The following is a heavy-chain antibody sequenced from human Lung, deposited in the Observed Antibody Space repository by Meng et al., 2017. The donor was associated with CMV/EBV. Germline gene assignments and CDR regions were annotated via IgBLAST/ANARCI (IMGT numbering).Heavy chain of an antibody. V-gene: IGHV3-7*01. D-gene: IGHD6-13*01. CDR2: IKQDGSER. CDR1: GFTFTRYW. J-gene: IGHJ4*02. Sequence: SCAASGFTFTRYWMSWVRQAPGKGLEWVANIKQDGSERHYADSVKGRITISRDNAKNSLYLQTDSLRVEDTAIYYCARIGYSSSSFDYWGQGILVTFSS. CDR3: ARIGYSSSSFDY.